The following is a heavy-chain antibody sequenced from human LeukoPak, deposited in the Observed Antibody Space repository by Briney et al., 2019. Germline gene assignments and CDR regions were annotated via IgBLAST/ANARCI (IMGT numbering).Heavy chain of an antibody. CDR3: ARDRGADTASTD. J-gene: IGHJ4*02. CDR1: GYSISSGYF. D-gene: IGHD5-18*01. V-gene: IGHV4-38-2*02. Sequence: SETLSLTCTVSGYSISSGYFWGWIRQPPGKGLEWIGTMYHSGGTYYNPSLKSRVTISVDTSKNQFSLRLSSVTAADTAMYYCARDRGADTASTDWGQGTLVTASS. CDR2: MYHSGGT.